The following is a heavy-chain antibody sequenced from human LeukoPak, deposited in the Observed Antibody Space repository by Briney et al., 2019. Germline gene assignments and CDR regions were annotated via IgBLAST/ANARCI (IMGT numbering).Heavy chain of an antibody. CDR2: INPNSGGT. J-gene: IGHJ4*02. V-gene: IGHV1-2*02. Sequence: GASVKVSCKTSGYTFTGYYMHWVRQAPGQGLEWMGWINPNSGGTNYAQKFQGRVTMTRDTSISTAYIELSRLRSDDTAVYYCARENNPQGAYGLSPFDYWGQGTLVTVSS. CDR1: GYTFTGYY. CDR3: ARENNPQGAYGLSPFDY. D-gene: IGHD1/OR15-1a*01.